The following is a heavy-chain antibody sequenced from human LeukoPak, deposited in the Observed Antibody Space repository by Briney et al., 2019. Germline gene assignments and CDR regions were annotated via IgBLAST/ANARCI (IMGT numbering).Heavy chain of an antibody. CDR2: SSSSGSTI. V-gene: IGHV3-48*03. J-gene: IGHJ4*02. CDR3: ARVAQLWSH. D-gene: IGHD5-18*01. Sequence: GGSLRLSCAASGFTFNSYEMNWVRQAPGKGLEWVSYSSSSGSTIYYADSVKGRFTISRDNAKNSLYLQTNSLRAEDTAVYYCARVAQLWSHWGQGTLVTVSS. CDR1: GFTFNSYE.